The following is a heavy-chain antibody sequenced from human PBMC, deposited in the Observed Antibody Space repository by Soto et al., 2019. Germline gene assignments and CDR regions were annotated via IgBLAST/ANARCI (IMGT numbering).Heavy chain of an antibody. CDR1: GGTFSSYA. CDR2: IIPIFGTA. V-gene: IGHV1-69*01. D-gene: IGHD6-19*01. CDR3: ARDGSSGRGYYYYGMDV. J-gene: IGHJ6*02. Sequence: VQLVQSGAEVKKPGSSVKVSCKASGGTFSSYAISWVRQAPGQGLEWMGGIIPIFGTANYAQKFQGRVTITADESTSTAYMELSSLRSEDTAVYYCARDGSSGRGYYYYGMDVWGQGTTVTVSS.